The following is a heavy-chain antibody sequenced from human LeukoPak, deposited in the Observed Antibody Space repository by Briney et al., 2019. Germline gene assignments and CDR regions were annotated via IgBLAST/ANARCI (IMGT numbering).Heavy chain of an antibody. CDR1: GGSISSGSYY. CDR3: ARVYVWGSYRSFDY. D-gene: IGHD3-16*02. V-gene: IGHV4-61*02. Sequence: PSQTLSLTCTVSGGSISSGSYYWSWIRQPAGKGLEWIGRIYTSGSTNYNPSLKSRVTISVDTSKNQFSLKLSSVTAADTAVYYCARVYVWGSYRSFDYWGQGTLVTVSS. CDR2: IYTSGST. J-gene: IGHJ4*02.